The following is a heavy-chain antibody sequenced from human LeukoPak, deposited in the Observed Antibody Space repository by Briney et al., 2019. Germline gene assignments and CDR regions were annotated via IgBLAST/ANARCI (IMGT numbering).Heavy chain of an antibody. CDR2: ISSSSSYI. D-gene: IGHD3-10*01. J-gene: IGHJ4*02. Sequence: GGSLRLSCAASGFTFSSYSMNWVRQAPGKGLEWVSSISSSSSYIYYADSVKGRFTISRDNAKNSLYLQMNSLRAEDTAVYYCARVSRYYYGSGSYYSIDYWGQGTLVTVSS. CDR1: GFTFSSYS. CDR3: ARVSRYYYGSGSYYSIDY. V-gene: IGHV3-21*01.